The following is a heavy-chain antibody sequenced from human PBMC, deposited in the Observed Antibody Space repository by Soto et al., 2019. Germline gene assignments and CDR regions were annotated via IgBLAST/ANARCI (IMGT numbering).Heavy chain of an antibody. CDR2: IAYDGSNK. J-gene: IGHJ6*02. Sequence: QVQLVESGGGVVQPGRSLRLSCAASGFTFRSYAMHWVRQAPGKGLECVAVIAYDGSNKFYRDYVRGRFTISRDNSANTLYLQISSLRYEDTAVYYCARGDREDIAVVIGARPGEYGVDVWGQGTTVTVSS. V-gene: IGHV3-30-3*01. CDR3: ARGDREDIAVVIGARPGEYGVDV. CDR1: GFTFRSYA. D-gene: IGHD2-15*01.